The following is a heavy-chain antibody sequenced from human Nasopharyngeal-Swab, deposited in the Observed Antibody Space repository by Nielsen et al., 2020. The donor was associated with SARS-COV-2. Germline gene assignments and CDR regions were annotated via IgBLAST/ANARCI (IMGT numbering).Heavy chain of an antibody. D-gene: IGHD1-26*01. CDR3: ARARELRP. CDR1: GGSISSNNW. J-gene: IGHJ5*02. V-gene: IGHV4-4*02. CDR2: INHSGST. Sequence: SETLSLTCGVSGGSISSNNWWSWVRQPPGKGLEWIGEINHSGSTNYNPSLKSRVTISVDTSKNQFSLKLSSVTAADTAVYYCARARELRPWGQGTLVTVSS.